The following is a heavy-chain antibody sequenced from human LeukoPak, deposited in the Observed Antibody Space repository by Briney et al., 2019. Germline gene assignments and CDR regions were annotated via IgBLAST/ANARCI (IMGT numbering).Heavy chain of an antibody. D-gene: IGHD1-14*01. CDR1: GFTFDDYD. Sequence: GGSLRLSCAASGFTFDDYDMSWVRQAPGKGLEWVSGINWNGGSTGYADSVKGRFTISRDNARNSLYLQMNSLRAEDTALYYCARIGMAGIGDGFDIWGQGTMVTVSS. CDR2: INWNGGST. V-gene: IGHV3-20*04. CDR3: ARIGMAGIGDGFDI. J-gene: IGHJ3*02.